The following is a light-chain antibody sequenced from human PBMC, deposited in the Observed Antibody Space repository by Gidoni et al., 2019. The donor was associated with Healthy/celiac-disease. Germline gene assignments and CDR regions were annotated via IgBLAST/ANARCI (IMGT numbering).Light chain of an antibody. J-gene: IGKJ1*01. CDR3: QQYNSYSGT. CDR1: QSISSW. CDR2: KAS. V-gene: IGKV1-5*03. Sequence: DLQMTPSPSTLSASVGDRVTITCRASQSISSWLAWYQQKPGKAPKLLIYKASSLESGVPSRFSGSGSGTEFTLTISSLQPDDFATYYCQQYNSYSGTFGQXTKVEIK.